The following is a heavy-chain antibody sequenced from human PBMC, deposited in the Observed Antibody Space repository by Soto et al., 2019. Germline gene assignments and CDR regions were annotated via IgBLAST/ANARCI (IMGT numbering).Heavy chain of an antibody. J-gene: IGHJ4*02. D-gene: IGHD2-21*02. V-gene: IGHV1-3*01. CDR2: INAGSGYT. CDR3: ASQDCGDYWSANY. Sequence: QVQLVQSGAEVRRSGASVKVSCKASGYTFTTLSMHWVRQAPGQSLEWMGYINAGSGYTKYSQNFQGRVTITRDTLASTAYMELSSLRSEDTAVYYCASQDCGDYWSANYWGQGTLVTVSS. CDR1: GYTFTTLS.